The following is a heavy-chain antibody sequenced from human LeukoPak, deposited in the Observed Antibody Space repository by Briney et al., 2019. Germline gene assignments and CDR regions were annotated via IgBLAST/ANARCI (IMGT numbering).Heavy chain of an antibody. CDR2: INYGGYT. D-gene: IGHD6-13*01. CDR1: GGSISTYY. J-gene: IGHJ4*02. Sequence: SETLSLTCTVSGGSISTYYWSWIRQPPGKGLEWVGYINYGGYTDYNPSLKSRVTISVDTSKNQFSLKLRSMTAADTAVYYCAREYSSFEYWGQGILVTVSS. V-gene: IGHV4-59*01. CDR3: AREYSSFEY.